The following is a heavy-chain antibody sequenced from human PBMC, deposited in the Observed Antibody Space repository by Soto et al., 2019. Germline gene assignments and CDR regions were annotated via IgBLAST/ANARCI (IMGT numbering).Heavy chain of an antibody. CDR2: VSTSGGRT. J-gene: IGHJ4*02. V-gene: IGHV3-23*01. Sequence: GSLVLSCSASGFTFRYYDMFWVRQAPGKGPEWVSFVSTSGGRTEYADYVRGRFTISRDNAENTLSLQMNSLAVDDTAVYYCVRKGYETGWYYDQWGQGTLVTVYS. CDR3: VRKGYETGWYYDQ. D-gene: IGHD6-19*01. CDR1: GFTFRYYD.